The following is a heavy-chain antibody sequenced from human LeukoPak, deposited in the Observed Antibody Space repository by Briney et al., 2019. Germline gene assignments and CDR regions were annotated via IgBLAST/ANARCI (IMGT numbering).Heavy chain of an antibody. CDR2: INSDGSST. D-gene: IGHD3-22*01. CDR3: AKDGGYYYDSSGYYYPNLAYYFDY. J-gene: IGHJ4*02. CDR1: GFTFSSYW. V-gene: IGHV3-74*01. Sequence: GGSLRLSCAASGFTFSSYWMHWVRQAPGKGLVWVSRINSDGSSTSYADSVKGRFTISRDNAKNTLYLQMNSLRAEDTALYYCAKDGGYYYDSSGYYYPNLAYYFDYWGQGTLVTVSS.